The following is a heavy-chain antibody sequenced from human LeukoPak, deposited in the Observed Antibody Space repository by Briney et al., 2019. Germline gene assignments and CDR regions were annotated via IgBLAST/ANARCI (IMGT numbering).Heavy chain of an antibody. CDR1: GGSFSGYY. J-gene: IGHJ4*02. Sequence: SETLSLTCAVYGGSFSGYYWSWIRQSPGKGLEWIGEINHSGSTNYNPSLKSRVTISVDASKNQFSLKLSSVTAADTAVYYCARAPSGCGGICPFDWWGQGNLVTVSS. CDR2: INHSGST. V-gene: IGHV4-34*01. D-gene: IGHD2-15*01. CDR3: ARAPSGCGGICPFDW.